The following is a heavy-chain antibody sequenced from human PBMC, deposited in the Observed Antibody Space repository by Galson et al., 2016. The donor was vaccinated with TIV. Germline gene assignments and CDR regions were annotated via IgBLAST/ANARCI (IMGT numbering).Heavy chain of an antibody. D-gene: IGHD3-16*01. CDR1: GFTFISYA. Sequence: SLRLSCAASGFTFISYAMSWVRQAPGKGLEWVSDISGGHGTTDYADSVKGRFTISRDNSKNTLYLQMDSLRAEDTAVYYCAKSEYYDSVSFYYGMDVWGQGTTVTV. CDR3: AKSEYYDSVSFYYGMDV. CDR2: ISGGHGTT. J-gene: IGHJ6*02. V-gene: IGHV3-23*01.